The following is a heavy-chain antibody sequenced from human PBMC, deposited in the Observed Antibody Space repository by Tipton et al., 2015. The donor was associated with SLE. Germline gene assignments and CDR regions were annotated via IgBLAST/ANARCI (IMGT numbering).Heavy chain of an antibody. Sequence: TLSLTCTVSGGSISSYYWSWIRQPPGKGLEWIGYIYTSGSTNYNPSLKSRVTISVDTSKNQFSLKLSSVTAADTAVYYCARQTYSSSLDYWGQGTLVTVSS. D-gene: IGHD6-13*01. CDR3: ARQTYSSSLDY. CDR1: GGSISSYY. J-gene: IGHJ4*02. CDR2: IYTSGST. V-gene: IGHV4-4*09.